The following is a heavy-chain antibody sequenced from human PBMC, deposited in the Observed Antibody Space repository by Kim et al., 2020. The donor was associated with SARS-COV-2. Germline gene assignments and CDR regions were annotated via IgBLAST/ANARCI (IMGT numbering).Heavy chain of an antibody. Sequence: NYADSVKGRFTSSRDNANNTLYLQMNSLRAEDTAVYYCARYYGSGRPFDYWGQGTLVTVSS. J-gene: IGHJ4*02. CDR3: ARYYGSGRPFDY. V-gene: IGHV3-74*01. D-gene: IGHD3-10*01.